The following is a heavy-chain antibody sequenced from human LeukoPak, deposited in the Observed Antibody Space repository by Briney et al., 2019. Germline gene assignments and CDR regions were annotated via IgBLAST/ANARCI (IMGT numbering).Heavy chain of an antibody. V-gene: IGHV3-53*01. CDR1: GFTVSSNY. D-gene: IGHD6-19*01. CDR3: ARLGSGWLTFVY. Sequence: GGSLRLSCAASGFTVSSNYMSWVRQAPGKGLEWVSVIYSGGSTYYADSVKGRFTISRDNSKNTLYLQMNSLRAEDTAVYYCARLGSGWLTFVYWGQGTLATVSS. CDR2: IYSGGST. J-gene: IGHJ4*02.